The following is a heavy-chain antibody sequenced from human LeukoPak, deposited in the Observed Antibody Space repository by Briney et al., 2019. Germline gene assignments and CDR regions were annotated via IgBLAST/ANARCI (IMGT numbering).Heavy chain of an antibody. D-gene: IGHD1-1*01. CDR3: AVETVPSDGI. CDR2: ISGNGAGA. Sequence: GGSLRLSCAASGFTFFNYAMSWVRQAPGKGLEWVSAISGNGAGAHYADSVKGGLTISRDNSKNTLYLQMNSLRVEDTAVYHCAVETVPSDGIWGPGTMVTVSS. CDR1: GFTFFNYA. V-gene: IGHV3-23*01. J-gene: IGHJ3*02.